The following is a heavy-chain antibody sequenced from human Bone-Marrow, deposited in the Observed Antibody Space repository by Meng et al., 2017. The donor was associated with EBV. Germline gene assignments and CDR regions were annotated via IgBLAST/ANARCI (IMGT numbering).Heavy chain of an antibody. CDR2: IYHSGST. Sequence: EHGSGLVKPPQPLSLTCAVSGGSISSGGYSWSWIRQPPGKGLEWIGYIYHSGSTYYNPSLKSRVTISVDRSKNQFSLKLSSVTAADTAVYYCASSDCSSTSCYPRYWGQGTLVTVSS. J-gene: IGHJ4*02. D-gene: IGHD2-2*01. CDR3: ASSDCSSTSCYPRY. V-gene: IGHV4-30-2*01. CDR1: GGSISSGGYS.